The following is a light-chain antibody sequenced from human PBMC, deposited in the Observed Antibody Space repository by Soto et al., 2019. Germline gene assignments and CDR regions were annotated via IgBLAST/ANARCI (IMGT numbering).Light chain of an antibody. V-gene: IGKV3-11*01. J-gene: IGKJ4*01. CDR2: DAS. CDR1: QSVSSY. CDR3: QQRSSRGLT. Sequence: EIVLTQSPATVSLSPGERATLSCRASQSVSSYLAWYQQKPGQAPRLLIYDASKRATGIPDRFSGSGTETDFTLIISSLEPEDFAVYFCQQRSSRGLTFGGGTKVDSK.